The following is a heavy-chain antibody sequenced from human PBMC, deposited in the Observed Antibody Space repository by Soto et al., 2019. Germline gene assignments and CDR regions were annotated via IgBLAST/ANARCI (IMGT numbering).Heavy chain of an antibody. D-gene: IGHD2-8*01. Sequence: QVQLVESGGDVVQPGRSLRLSCAAAGFTFNSYDMHWVRQAPGKGLEWVAVIRYDGSYKYYEQSVKGRFTISRDNSKNTLYLQMNSLRAEDTAVYYCARGHMVYASIDCWGQGVLVTVSS. CDR1: GFTFNSYD. V-gene: IGHV3-33*01. J-gene: IGHJ4*02. CDR2: IRYDGSYK. CDR3: ARGHMVYASIDC.